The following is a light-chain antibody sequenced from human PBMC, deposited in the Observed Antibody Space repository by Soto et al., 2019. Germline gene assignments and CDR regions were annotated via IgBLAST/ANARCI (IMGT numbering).Light chain of an antibody. CDR3: LQYKSYPLT. Sequence: DIQVTQSPSAMSASVGDRVTITCRASQGIAYSLAWFQQKPGKVPKRPIYAASSLQSGVPSRFSGSGSGTEFPLTISSLQPEDFATYYCLQYKSYPLTFGGGTKVEIK. CDR2: AAS. J-gene: IGKJ4*01. CDR1: QGIAYS. V-gene: IGKV1-17*03.